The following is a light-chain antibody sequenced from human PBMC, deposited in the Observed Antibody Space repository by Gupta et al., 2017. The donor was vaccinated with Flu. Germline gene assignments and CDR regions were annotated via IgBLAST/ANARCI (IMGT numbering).Light chain of an antibody. J-gene: IGLJ3*02. V-gene: IGLV1-40*01. CDR2: GNS. CDR1: RPNIGANYD. Sequence: QSVLTQPPSVSGAPGQRVTISCTGSRPNIGANYDVHWYQQLPGTAPKLLICGNSDRPSGVPDRFAGSKSGTSASLAISGLQAGDEADYYCQSYDNSVSGWVFGGGTKLTVL. CDR3: QSYDNSVSGWV.